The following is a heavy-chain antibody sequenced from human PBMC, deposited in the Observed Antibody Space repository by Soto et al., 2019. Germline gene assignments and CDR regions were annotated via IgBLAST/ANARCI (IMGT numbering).Heavy chain of an antibody. CDR1: GFTFSSYA. CDR3: ARAAATITYLDY. Sequence: GGSLRLSCAASGFTFSSYAMHWVRQAPGKGLEWVAVISYDGSNKYYADSVKGRFTISRDNSKNTLYLQMNSLRAEDTAVYYCARAAATITYLDYWGQGTLVTVSS. V-gene: IGHV3-30-3*01. CDR2: ISYDGSNK. J-gene: IGHJ4*02. D-gene: IGHD5-12*01.